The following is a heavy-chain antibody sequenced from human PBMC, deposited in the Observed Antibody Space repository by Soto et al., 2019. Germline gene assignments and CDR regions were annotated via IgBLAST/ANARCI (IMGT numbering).Heavy chain of an antibody. CDR3: ARGYCTATICDPWFDP. CDR1: GYAFSSYW. Sequence: GESLKISCQGSGYAFSSYWIAWVRQMPGKGLEWMGIIYPGDSDTRYSPSFQGQVTISVDKSITTAYLQWSSLRASDTAMYYCARGYCTATICDPWFDPWGQGTLVTVSS. CDR2: IYPGDSDT. J-gene: IGHJ5*02. V-gene: IGHV5-51*01. D-gene: IGHD2-8*02.